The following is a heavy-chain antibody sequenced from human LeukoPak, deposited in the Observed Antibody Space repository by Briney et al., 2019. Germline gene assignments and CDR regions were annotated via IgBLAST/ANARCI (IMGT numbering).Heavy chain of an antibody. D-gene: IGHD3-10*01. V-gene: IGHV4-39*07. J-gene: IGHJ6*02. Sequence: PSETLSLTCIVSGGSISSITSLTYYWNWIRQSPGTGLEWIGSVHYSGSTYYNPSLKSRVTISVDTSKNQFSLKLSSVTAADTAVYYCARESHYGSGSYYTHYYYYYGMDVWGQGTTVTVSS. CDR3: ARESHYGSGSYYTHYYYYYGMDV. CDR2: VHYSGST. CDR1: GGSISSITSLTYY.